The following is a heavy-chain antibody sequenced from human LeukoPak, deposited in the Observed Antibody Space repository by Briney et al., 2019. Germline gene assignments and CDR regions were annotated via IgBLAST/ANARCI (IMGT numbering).Heavy chain of an antibody. J-gene: IGHJ4*02. Sequence: GGSLRLSCAASGFTVSSNYMSWVRQAPGKGLEGVSVIYSGGSTYYADSVKGRFTISRDNSKNTLYLQMNSLRAEDTAVYYCARDNEDVWPDYWGQGTLVTVSS. CDR3: ARDNEDVWPDY. CDR2: IYSGGST. CDR1: GFTVSSNY. D-gene: IGHD1-1*01. V-gene: IGHV3-66*01.